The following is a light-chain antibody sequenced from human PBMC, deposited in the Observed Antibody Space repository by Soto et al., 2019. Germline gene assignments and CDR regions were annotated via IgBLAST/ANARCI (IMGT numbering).Light chain of an antibody. V-gene: IGKV3-11*01. CDR2: DAS. CDR1: QSVSSY. J-gene: IGKJ1*01. Sequence: ESVLTQSPAPRSLSPGERATRSCWASQSVSSYLAWYQHNPGQAPRLLIYDASNRATGIPARFSGSGSGTDFTLTISSLEPEDFAVYYCQQRSNWPWTFGQGTKVEIK. CDR3: QQRSNWPWT.